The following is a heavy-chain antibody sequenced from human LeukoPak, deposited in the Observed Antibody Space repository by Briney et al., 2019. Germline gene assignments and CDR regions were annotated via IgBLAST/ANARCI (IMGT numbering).Heavy chain of an antibody. V-gene: IGHV4-38-2*01. CDR2: IYRSGNT. CDR3: ARHSVASPSDA. CDR1: GYSIGSDFY. J-gene: IGHJ5*02. Sequence: SETLSLTCVVSGYSIGSDFYWGWIRQPPGKGLESIASIYRSGNTYSNSSLKSRVRMSIDTSKDHFSLRLTSVTAADTAVYYCARHSVASPSDAWGPGTLVTVSS. D-gene: IGHD2-21*01.